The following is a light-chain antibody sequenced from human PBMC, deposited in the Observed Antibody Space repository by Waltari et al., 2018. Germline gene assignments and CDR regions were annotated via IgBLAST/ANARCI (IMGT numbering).Light chain of an antibody. Sequence: EIVMTQSPGTLSLSPGERVTPSCRASQSVDSTYLGWYQQKPGQAPRLLIYGTSSRATGVPDRFSGSGSGTDFTLTISRLEAEDFAVYYCQQYGGSTAMFGQGTKVEIK. V-gene: IGKV3-20*01. CDR1: QSVDSTY. CDR3: QQYGGSTAM. J-gene: IGKJ1*01. CDR2: GTS.